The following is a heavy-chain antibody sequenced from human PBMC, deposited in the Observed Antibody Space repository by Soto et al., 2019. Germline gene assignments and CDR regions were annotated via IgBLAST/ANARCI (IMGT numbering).Heavy chain of an antibody. CDR2: VSAHDGKT. J-gene: IGHJ4*02. CDR1: GYMFNKYG. V-gene: IGHV1-18*01. D-gene: IGHD5-12*01. CDR3: ARVGLRAVNYYYGMDY. Sequence: ASVKVSCKASGYMFNKYGIAWVRLAAGQGLEWMGYVSAHDGKTDYAEKFQDRVTMTTDTSANTGYMELTSLRSDDRAVYYCARVGLRAVNYYYGMDYWSQGTLVTVSS.